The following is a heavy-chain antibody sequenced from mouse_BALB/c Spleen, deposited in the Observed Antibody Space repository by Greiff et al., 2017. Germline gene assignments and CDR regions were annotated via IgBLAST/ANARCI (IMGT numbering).Heavy chain of an antibody. CDR3: ARTGYAYYAMDY. V-gene: IGHV5-17*02. CDR1: GFTFSSFG. Sequence: EVQVVESGGGLVQPGGSRKLSCAASGFTFSSFGMHWVRQAPEKGLEWVAYISSGSSTIYYADTVKGRFTISRDNPKNTLFLQMTSLRSEDTAMYYCARTGYAYYAMDYWGQGTSVTVSS. J-gene: IGHJ4*01. CDR2: ISSGSSTI. D-gene: IGHD2-14*01.